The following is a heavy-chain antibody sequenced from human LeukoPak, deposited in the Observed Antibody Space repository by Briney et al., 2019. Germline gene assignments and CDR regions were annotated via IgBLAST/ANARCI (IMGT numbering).Heavy chain of an antibody. CDR3: TTDIGVSVIPLFGS. CDR1: RFTFSKAW. D-gene: IGHD3-22*01. CDR2: IKSRRDGGTT. V-gene: IGHV3-15*01. J-gene: IGHJ5*01. Sequence: TGGSLRLSFAASRFTFSKAWMGGAREAPGKGVGWGGRIKSRRDGGTTDYTAPVKGRFTISRDHSKSSLYLQLNSLQTEDTAVYYCTTDIGVSVIPLFGSWGQGTLVIVSS.